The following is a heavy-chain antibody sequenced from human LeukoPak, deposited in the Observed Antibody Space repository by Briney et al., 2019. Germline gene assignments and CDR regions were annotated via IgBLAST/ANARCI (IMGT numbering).Heavy chain of an antibody. CDR2: IYPGDSRT. CDR1: GYSFTTYW. D-gene: IGHD2-21*02. Sequence: GESLKISCNAFGYSFTTYWIGWVRQVPGKGLEWMGVIYPGDSRTRYNPSFQGHVTISADKSTSTAYLQWSSLQASDTATYYCACRKMTDPWSDPWGQGTLVTVSS. V-gene: IGHV5-51*01. CDR3: ACRKMTDPWSDP. J-gene: IGHJ5*02.